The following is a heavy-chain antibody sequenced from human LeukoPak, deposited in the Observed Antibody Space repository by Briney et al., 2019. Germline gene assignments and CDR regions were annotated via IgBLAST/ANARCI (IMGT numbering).Heavy chain of an antibody. V-gene: IGHV1-18*04. CDR3: ARGDIVATRGFYYLDY. CDR1: GYTFTSYG. CDR2: ISAYNGNT. D-gene: IGHD5-12*01. Sequence: ASVKVSCKASGYTFTSYGISWVRQAPGQGLEWMGWISAYNGNTNYAQKLQGRVTMTTDTSTSTAYMELRSLRSDDTAVYYCARGDIVATRGFYYLDYWGQGTLVTVSS. J-gene: IGHJ4*02.